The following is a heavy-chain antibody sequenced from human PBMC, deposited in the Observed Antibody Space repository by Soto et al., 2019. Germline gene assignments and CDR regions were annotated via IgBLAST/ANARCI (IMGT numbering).Heavy chain of an antibody. CDR1: GDSISSGNYY. V-gene: IGHV4-30-4*01. CDR2: INYSGST. CDR3: ARVPPGSGTYFNYYSVMDV. D-gene: IGHD3-10*01. Sequence: QVQLQESGPGLVKPSQTLSLSCTLSGDSISSGNYYWGWIRHSPGKGLEWIAYINYSGSTYWNQSLRGRSTMSVDTWKNLFSLKLRSVTAADTAVYYCARVPPGSGTYFNYYSVMDVGGQGTTVTVSS. J-gene: IGHJ6*02.